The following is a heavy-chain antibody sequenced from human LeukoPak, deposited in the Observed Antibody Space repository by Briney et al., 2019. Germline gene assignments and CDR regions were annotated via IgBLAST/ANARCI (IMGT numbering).Heavy chain of an antibody. CDR2: IYTSGST. Sequence: SQTLSLTCTVSGGSISSGSYYWSWIRQPAGKGLEWIGRIYTSGSTNYNPSLKSRVTISVDTSKNQFSLKLSSVTAADTAVYYCARGTYCSGGSCSRYYYMDVWGKGTTVTVSS. V-gene: IGHV4-61*02. CDR1: GGSISSGSYY. D-gene: IGHD2-15*01. CDR3: ARGTYCSGGSCSRYYYMDV. J-gene: IGHJ6*03.